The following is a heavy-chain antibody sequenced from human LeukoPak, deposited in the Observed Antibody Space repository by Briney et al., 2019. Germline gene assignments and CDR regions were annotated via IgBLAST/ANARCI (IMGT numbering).Heavy chain of an antibody. J-gene: IGHJ5*02. CDR1: GGSISSYY. D-gene: IGHD4-17*01. CDR3: ARGQTTVTTMWFDP. V-gene: IGHV4-59*12. CDR2: IYYSGST. Sequence: PSETLSLTCTVSGGSISSYYWSWIRQPPGKGLEWIGYIYYSGSTNYNPSLKSRVTISVDTSKNQFSLKLSSVTAADTAVYYCARGQTTVTTMWFDPWGQGTLVTVSS.